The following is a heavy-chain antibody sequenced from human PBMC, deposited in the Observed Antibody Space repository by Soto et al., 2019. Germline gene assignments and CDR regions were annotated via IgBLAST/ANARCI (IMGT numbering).Heavy chain of an antibody. CDR2: IIPILGIA. D-gene: IGHD6-13*01. Sequence: QVQLVQSGAEVKKPGSSVKVSCKASGGTFSSYTISWVRQAPGQGLEWMGRIIPILGIANYAQKFQGRVTITADKSTSTATMELSSLRSEDTAVYYCARGPRFASSPHYWYFDLWGRGTLVTVSS. CDR1: GGTFSSYT. J-gene: IGHJ2*01. V-gene: IGHV1-69*02. CDR3: ARGPRFASSPHYWYFDL.